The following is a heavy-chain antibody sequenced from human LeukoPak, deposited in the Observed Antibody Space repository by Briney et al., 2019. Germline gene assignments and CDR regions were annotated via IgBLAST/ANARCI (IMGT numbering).Heavy chain of an antibody. Sequence: PSETLSLTCTVSGGSINTYYWNWIRQPPGKGLEWIGYVYYSGSTNYNPSLKSRVTISVDTSSNQFSLRLSSVTAADTAVYYCARYGKATPNYYMDVWGKGTTVTVSS. CDR1: GGSINTYY. J-gene: IGHJ6*03. V-gene: IGHV4-59*01. CDR3: ARYGKATPNYYMDV. CDR2: VYYSGST. D-gene: IGHD3-10*01.